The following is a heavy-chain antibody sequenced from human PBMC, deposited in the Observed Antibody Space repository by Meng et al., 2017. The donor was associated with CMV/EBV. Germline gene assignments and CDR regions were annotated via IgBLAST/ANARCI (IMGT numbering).Heavy chain of an antibody. CDR1: GYTFTSYG. Sequence: QVQLVECGAEVKKPGALVKVSCKASGYTFTSYGISWVRQAPGQGLEWMGWISAYNGNTNYAQKLQGRVTMTTDTSTSTAYMELRSLRSEDTAVYYCAREGGIVVVPAAPGWFDPWGQGTLVTVSS. V-gene: IGHV1-18*01. CDR3: AREGGIVVVPAAPGWFDP. D-gene: IGHD2-2*01. J-gene: IGHJ5*02. CDR2: ISAYNGNT.